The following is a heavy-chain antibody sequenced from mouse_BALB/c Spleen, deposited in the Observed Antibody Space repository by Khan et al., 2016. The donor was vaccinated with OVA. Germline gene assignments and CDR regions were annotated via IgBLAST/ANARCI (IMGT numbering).Heavy chain of an antibody. J-gene: IGHJ2*01. CDR2: IYPFDGYT. CDR1: GYTFTNYW. Sequence: QVQLQQPGAELVRPGASVKLSCKASGYTFTNYWINWVKQRPGQGLEWLGNIYPFDGYTTYHQNFKDKAALTLDKSSRTAYMQLSSPTTEDSAVFYCTRGVGYFDYWGQGTTLTVSS. CDR3: TRGVGYFDY. D-gene: IGHD1-3*01. V-gene: IGHV1-69*02.